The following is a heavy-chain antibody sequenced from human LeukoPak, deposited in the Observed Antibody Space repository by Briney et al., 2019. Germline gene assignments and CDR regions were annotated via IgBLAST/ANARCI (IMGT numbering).Heavy chain of an antibody. J-gene: IGHJ6*03. Sequence: SETLSLTCTVSGGSISSSSYYWGWIRQPPGKGLEWIGSIYYSGSTYYNPSLKSRVTISVDTSKNQFSLKLSSVTAADTAVYYCAGTQYSGYVFFKNDYYYYMDVWGKGTTVTISS. D-gene: IGHD5-12*01. CDR2: IYYSGST. V-gene: IGHV4-39*01. CDR3: AGTQYSGYVFFKNDYYYYMDV. CDR1: GGSISSSSYY.